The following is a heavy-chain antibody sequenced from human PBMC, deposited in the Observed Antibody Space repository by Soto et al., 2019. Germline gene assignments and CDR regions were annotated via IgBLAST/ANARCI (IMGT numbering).Heavy chain of an antibody. CDR2: IYYSGST. J-gene: IGHJ4*02. D-gene: IGHD4-17*01. V-gene: IGHV4-59*08. CDR1: GGSISSYY. CDR3: ARRGVDYGDPHSFDY. Sequence: SETLSLTCTVSGGSISSYYWSWIRQPPGKGLEWIGYIYYSGSTNYNPSLKSRVTISVDTSKNQFSLKLSSVTAADTAVYYCARRGVDYGDPHSFDYWGQGTLVTVSS.